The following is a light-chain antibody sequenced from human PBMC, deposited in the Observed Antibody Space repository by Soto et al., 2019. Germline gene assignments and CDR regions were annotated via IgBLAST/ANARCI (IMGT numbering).Light chain of an antibody. V-gene: IGLV2-14*01. Sequence: QSVLTQPASVSGSPGQSVTISCTGTSSDVGRSNYVSRYQQHPNNAPKLIIFEVSHRPTGVSNRFSGSKSGHTASLTISGLQSEDEADYFCTSFTTTTTLDVFGTGTKVTVL. CDR3: TSFTTTTTLDV. CDR1: SSDVGRSNY. J-gene: IGLJ1*01. CDR2: EVS.